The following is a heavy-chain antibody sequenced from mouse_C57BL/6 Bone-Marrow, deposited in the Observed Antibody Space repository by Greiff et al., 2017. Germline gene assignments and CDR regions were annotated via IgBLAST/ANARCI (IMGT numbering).Heavy chain of an antibody. V-gene: IGHV5-6*01. J-gene: IGHJ3*01. D-gene: IGHD2-1*01. CDR2: ISSGGSYT. CDR3: AKGIYGNPFAY. CDR1: GFTFSSYG. Sequence: EVKLVESGGDLVKPGGSLKLSCAASGFTFSSYGMSWVRQTPDKRLEWVATISSGGSYTYYPDSVKGRFTISRDNAKNTLYLQMSSLKSEDTAVYYCAKGIYGNPFAYWGQGTLVTVSA.